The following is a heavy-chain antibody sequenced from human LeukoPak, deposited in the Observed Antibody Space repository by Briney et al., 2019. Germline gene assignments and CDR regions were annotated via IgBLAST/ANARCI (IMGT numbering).Heavy chain of an antibody. Sequence: GGSLRLSCAASGFTFSSYGMHWVRQAPGKGLEWVSYISSSSSYTNYADSVKGRFTISRDNAKNSLYLQMNSLRAEDTAVYYCAREYDSSGTNQVFGYWGQGTLVTVSS. D-gene: IGHD3-22*01. CDR2: ISSSSSYT. CDR1: GFTFSSYG. CDR3: AREYDSSGTNQVFGY. V-gene: IGHV3-21*05. J-gene: IGHJ4*02.